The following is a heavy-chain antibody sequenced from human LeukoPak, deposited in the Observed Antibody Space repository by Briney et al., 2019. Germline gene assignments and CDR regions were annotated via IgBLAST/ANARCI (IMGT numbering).Heavy chain of an antibody. J-gene: IGHJ3*02. Sequence: SETLSLTCAVYGGSFSGYYWSWIRQPPGKGLEWIGEINHSGSTNYNPSLKSRVTISVDTSKNQFSLKLSSVTAADTAVYYCARRSSQWLQSVDAFDIWGQGTMVTVSS. V-gene: IGHV4-34*01. CDR3: ARRSSQWLQSVDAFDI. CDR1: GGSFSGYY. CDR2: INHSGST. D-gene: IGHD5-24*01.